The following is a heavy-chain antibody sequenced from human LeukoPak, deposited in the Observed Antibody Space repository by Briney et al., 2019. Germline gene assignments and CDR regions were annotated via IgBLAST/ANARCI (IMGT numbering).Heavy chain of an antibody. D-gene: IGHD1-26*01. CDR1: GYTFTCHG. CDR2: NCAYNGNT. J-gene: IGHJ4*02. V-gene: IGHV1-18*01. Sequence: ASVPVTRKSSGYTFTCHGFSWLRQPPAQGREGMGWNCAYNGNTNYAQKLQGRGTMTTDTSTSTAYMELRSLRSDDTAVDYCARDQLFPCGGSYDGIYYWGQGTLVTGSS. CDR3: ARDQLFPCGGSYDGIYY.